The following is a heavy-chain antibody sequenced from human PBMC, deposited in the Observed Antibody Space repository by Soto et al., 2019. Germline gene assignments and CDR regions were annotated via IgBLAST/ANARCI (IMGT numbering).Heavy chain of an antibody. J-gene: IGHJ3*02. D-gene: IGHD3-22*01. V-gene: IGHV3-23*01. CDR2: ISSSGSSI. CDR1: GFTFSSYS. Sequence: GGSLRLSCAASGFTFSSYSMNWVRQAPGKGLEWVSSISSSGSSIYYADSVKGRFTISRDNSKNTLYLQMNSLRAEDTAVYYCAKQYYYDPDAFDIWGQGTMVTVSS. CDR3: AKQYYYDPDAFDI.